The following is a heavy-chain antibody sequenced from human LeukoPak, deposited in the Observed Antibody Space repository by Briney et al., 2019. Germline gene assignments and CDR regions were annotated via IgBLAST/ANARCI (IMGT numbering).Heavy chain of an antibody. J-gene: IGHJ4*02. V-gene: IGHV4-61*08. D-gene: IGHD2-21*02. CDR2: IYYSGNT. CDR1: GGSISRGGYY. CDR3: ARHRPTPGDWEFDY. Sequence: SQTLSLTCTVSGGSISRGGYYWTWIRQPPGKGLEWIGYIYYSGNTNYNPSLKSRVTISVDTSKNQFSLKLRSVTTADTALYYCARHRPTPGDWEFDYWGQGTLVTVSS.